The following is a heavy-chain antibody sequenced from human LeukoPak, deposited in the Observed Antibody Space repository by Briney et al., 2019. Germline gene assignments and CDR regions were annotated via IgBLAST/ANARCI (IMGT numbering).Heavy chain of an antibody. D-gene: IGHD2-15*01. CDR1: GFTFSSYW. CDR2: IKQDGSEK. V-gene: IGHV3-7*03. CDR3: ARRRCGGGSCYSDFDY. Sequence: GESLRLSCAASGFTFSSYWMSWVRQAPGKGLEWVANIKQDGSEKYYVDSVKGRFTISRDNAKNSLYLQMNSLRAEDTAVYYCARRRCGGGSCYSDFDYWGQGTLVTVSS. J-gene: IGHJ4*02.